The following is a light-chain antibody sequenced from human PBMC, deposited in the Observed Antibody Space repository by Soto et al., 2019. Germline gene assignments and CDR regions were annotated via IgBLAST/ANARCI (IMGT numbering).Light chain of an antibody. V-gene: IGLV2-11*01. CDR2: DVN. Sequence: QSALTQPRSVSGSPGQSVTISCTGTSSDVGAYNYVSWYQQRPGTAPKLIIYDVNKRPSGVPDRFSGSKSGNTASLTISGLQAEDEADDSCCSYALRNTFYVFGTGTKLTVL. CDR1: SSDVGAYNY. CDR3: CSYALRNTFYV. J-gene: IGLJ1*01.